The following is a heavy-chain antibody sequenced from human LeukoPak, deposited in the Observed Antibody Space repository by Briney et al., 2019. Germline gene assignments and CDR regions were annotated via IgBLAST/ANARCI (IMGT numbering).Heavy chain of an antibody. V-gene: IGHV4-59*01. J-gene: IGHJ6*03. Sequence: SETLSLTCTVSGGSISSYYWGWIRQPPGKGLEWIGYIYYSGSTNYNPSLKSRVTISVDTSKNQFSLKLSSVTAADTAVYYCARVMTTVTTYYYYYMDVWGKGTTVTISS. CDR3: ARVMTTVTTYYYYYMDV. CDR1: GGSISSYY. D-gene: IGHD4-17*01. CDR2: IYYSGST.